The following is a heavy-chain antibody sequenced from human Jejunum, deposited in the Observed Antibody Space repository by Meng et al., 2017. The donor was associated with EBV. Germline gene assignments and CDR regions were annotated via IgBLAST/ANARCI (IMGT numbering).Heavy chain of an antibody. D-gene: IGHD2-15*01. CDR3: ARSVYWLLDY. Sequence: QWGEPGGGLALTGGSRILSGSCSGFTFSDHYIDWVRLAPGKGLEWVGRVRHKRDGSTTEYGASVTGRFTISRDDSKNSVYLQMNSLKTEDTAVYYCARSVYWLLDYWGQGTLVTVSS. J-gene: IGHJ4*02. CDR2: VRHKRDGSTT. CDR1: GFTFSDHY. V-gene: IGHV3-72*01.